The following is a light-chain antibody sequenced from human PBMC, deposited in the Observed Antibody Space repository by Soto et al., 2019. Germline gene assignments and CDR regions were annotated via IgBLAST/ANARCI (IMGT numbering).Light chain of an antibody. CDR2: EVS. J-gene: IGLJ1*01. CDR1: SSDVGDYNY. Sequence: QSALTQPPSASGPPGQSVTISCTGTSSDVGDYNYVSWYQQHPGKAPKLMIYEVSKRPSGVPDRFSGSKSGNTASLTVSGLQAEDEADYYCTSYAGSNNFVFGTGTKLTV. V-gene: IGLV2-8*01. CDR3: TSYAGSNNFV.